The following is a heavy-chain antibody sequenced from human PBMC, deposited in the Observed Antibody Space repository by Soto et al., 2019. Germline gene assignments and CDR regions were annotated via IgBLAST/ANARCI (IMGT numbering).Heavy chain of an antibody. CDR3: ARVGYYGSGSYYVRYNWFDP. CDR1: GDSVSSNSAA. V-gene: IGHV6-1*01. D-gene: IGHD3-10*01. CDR2: TYYRSRWYN. J-gene: IGHJ5*02. Sequence: SQTLSLTCVISGDSVSSNSAAWNWIRQSPSRGLEWLGRTYYRSRWYNDYAVSVRSRITVNADTSKNQFSLHLNSVTPEDTAVYYCARVGYYGSGSYYVRYNWFDPWGQGTLVTVSS.